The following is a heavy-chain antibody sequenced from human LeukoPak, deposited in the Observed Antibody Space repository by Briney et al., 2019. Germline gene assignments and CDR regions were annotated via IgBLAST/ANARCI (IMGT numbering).Heavy chain of an antibody. Sequence: SETLSLTCAVYGGSFSGYYWSWIRQPPGKGLEWIGEINHSGSTNYNPSLKSRVTISVDTSKNQFSLKLSSVTAADTAVYYCARRPELHIVVVVAARQYNWFDPWGQGTLVTVSS. CDR1: GGSFSGYY. V-gene: IGHV4-34*01. CDR2: INHSGST. D-gene: IGHD2-15*01. CDR3: ARRPELHIVVVVAARQYNWFDP. J-gene: IGHJ5*02.